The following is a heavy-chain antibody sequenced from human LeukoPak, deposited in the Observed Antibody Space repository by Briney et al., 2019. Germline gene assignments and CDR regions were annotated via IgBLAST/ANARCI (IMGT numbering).Heavy chain of an antibody. CDR3: ASNPRSEYYYDSSGYYAR. D-gene: IGHD3-22*01. CDR1: GYTFTGYY. CDR2: INPNSGGT. J-gene: IGHJ4*02. V-gene: IGHV1-2*02. Sequence: ASVKVSCKAPGYTFTGYYMHWVRQAPGQGLEWMGWINPNSGGTNYAQKFQGRVTMTRDTSISTAYMELSRLRSDDTAVYYCASNPRSEYYYDSSGYYARWGQGTLVTVSS.